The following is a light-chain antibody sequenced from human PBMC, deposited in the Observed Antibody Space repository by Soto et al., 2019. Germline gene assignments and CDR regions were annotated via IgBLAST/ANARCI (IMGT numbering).Light chain of an antibody. CDR1: QGISSA. Sequence: AIQLTQSPSSLSASVGDRVTITCRASQGISSALAWYQQKPGKAPKLLIYDASSLESGVPSRFSGSGSGTDFTLTLSILQPEDFATYYCQQFNSYPPFGPGTKVDIK. CDR2: DAS. J-gene: IGKJ3*01. V-gene: IGKV1-13*02. CDR3: QQFNSYPP.